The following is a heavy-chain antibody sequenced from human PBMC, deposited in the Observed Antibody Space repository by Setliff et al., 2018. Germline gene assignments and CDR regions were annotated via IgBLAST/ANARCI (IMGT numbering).Heavy chain of an antibody. Sequence: ASVKVSCKGSGYRFIVYYIHWVRQTPGKGLEWMGRVDPKDGQAIYAKKFQGRFTITADTSIDTAYMELSSLTSEDTAVYYCARGLYDWFGCMDFWGLGTLVTVSS. CDR1: GYRFIVYY. D-gene: IGHD3-9*01. CDR2: VDPKDGQA. CDR3: ARGLYDWFGCMDF. V-gene: IGHV1-69-2*01. J-gene: IGHJ4*02.